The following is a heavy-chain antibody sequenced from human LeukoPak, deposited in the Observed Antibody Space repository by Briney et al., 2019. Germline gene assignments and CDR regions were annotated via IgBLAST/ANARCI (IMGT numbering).Heavy chain of an antibody. Sequence: GGSLRLSCAASGFTFSSYGMHWVRQAPGKGLEWVAVISYDGSNKYYADSVKGRFTISRDNSKNTLYLQMNSLRAEDTAVYYCAKDSSGPLDYWGQGTLVTVSS. J-gene: IGHJ4*02. CDR2: ISYDGSNK. V-gene: IGHV3-30*18. CDR1: GFTFSSYG. D-gene: IGHD3-22*01. CDR3: AKDSSGPLDY.